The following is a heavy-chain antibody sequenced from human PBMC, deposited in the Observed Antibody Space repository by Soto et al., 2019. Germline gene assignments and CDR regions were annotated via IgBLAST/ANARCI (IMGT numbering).Heavy chain of an antibody. J-gene: IGHJ4*02. CDR2: ISGGGGTT. Sequence: EVQLLESGGGLVQPGESLRLSCAASGFTFSSYAMSWVHQAPGKGLEWVSVISGGGGTTYYADSVKGRFTISRDNSKNTLYLQMNSLRAEDTALYYCAKAMSTPSRPRNYFDYWGQGTLVTVSS. CDR1: GFTFSSYA. D-gene: IGHD6-6*01. V-gene: IGHV3-23*01. CDR3: AKAMSTPSRPRNYFDY.